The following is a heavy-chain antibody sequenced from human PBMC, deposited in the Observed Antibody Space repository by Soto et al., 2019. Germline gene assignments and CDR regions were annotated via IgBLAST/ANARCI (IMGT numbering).Heavy chain of an antibody. V-gene: IGHV4-34*01. CDR3: ARLSRVIAVAGIYYYYYGMDV. CDR1: GGSFSGYY. J-gene: IGHJ6*02. Sequence: SETLSLTCAVYGGSFSGYYWSWIRQPPGKGLEWIGEINHSGSTNYNPSLKSRVTISVDTSKNQFSLKLSSVTAADTAVYYCARLSRVIAVAGIYYYYYGMDVWGQGTTVTVSS. CDR2: INHSGST. D-gene: IGHD6-19*01.